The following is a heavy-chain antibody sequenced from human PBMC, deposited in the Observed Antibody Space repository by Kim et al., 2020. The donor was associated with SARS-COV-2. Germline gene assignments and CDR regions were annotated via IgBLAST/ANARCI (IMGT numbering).Heavy chain of an antibody. CDR1: GGSFSGYY. V-gene: IGHV4-34*01. CDR3: ARRLSNTSGWGSHYCDL. D-gene: IGHD3-10*01. CDR2: INHSGRT. J-gene: IGHJ4*02. Sequence: SETLSLTCAVYGGSFSGYYWSWIRQPPGKGLELIGEINHSGRTNYNPSLKSRVTISVDTSKNQFSLKLTSVTAADTAVSYCARRLSNTSGWGSHYCDLWGQGTLVTVSS.